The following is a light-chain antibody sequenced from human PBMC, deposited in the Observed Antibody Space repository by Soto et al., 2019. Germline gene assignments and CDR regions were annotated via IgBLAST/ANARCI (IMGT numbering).Light chain of an antibody. CDR2: TAS. V-gene: IGKV3D-20*02. Sequence: ETVSTQSPGAQSFSPGEGATLSCRASQRVNSNHIAWYQQKHGQATTLLIYTASTRAHGIPARFSGSASGTDFTLTISSLEPDDFAVYYCQLHSNWPPITFGQGTRLDIK. CDR1: QRVNSN. J-gene: IGKJ5*01. CDR3: QLHSNWPPIT.